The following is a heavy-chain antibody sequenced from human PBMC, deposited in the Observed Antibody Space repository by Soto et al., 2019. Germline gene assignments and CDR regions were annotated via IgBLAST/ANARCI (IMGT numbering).Heavy chain of an antibody. V-gene: IGHV5-51*01. D-gene: IGHD6-19*01. Sequence: GESLKISCKASGYSITDYWIGWVRQTPGKGLEWMGIIYPGDSDTKYNPSFQGQVTMSVDKSNSVAYLQWTTLKASDSAVYFCARTSLGGYNSGDFWGQGTLVTVSS. CDR2: IYPGDSDT. CDR1: GYSITDYW. J-gene: IGHJ1*01. CDR3: ARTSLGGYNSGDF.